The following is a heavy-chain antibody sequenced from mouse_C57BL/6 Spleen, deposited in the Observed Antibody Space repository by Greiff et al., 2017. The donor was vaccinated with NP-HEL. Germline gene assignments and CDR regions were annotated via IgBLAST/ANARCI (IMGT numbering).Heavy chain of an antibody. Sequence: QVQLQQPGAELVRPGSSVKLSCKASGYTFTSYWMDWVKQRPGQGLEWIGNIYPSDSETHYNQKFKDKATLTVDKSSSTAYMQLSSLTSEDSAVYYCARRGITTVVAPYYAMDYWGQGTSVTVSS. CDR1: GYTFTSYW. D-gene: IGHD1-1*01. CDR2: IYPSDSET. J-gene: IGHJ4*01. V-gene: IGHV1-61*01. CDR3: ARRGITTVVAPYYAMDY.